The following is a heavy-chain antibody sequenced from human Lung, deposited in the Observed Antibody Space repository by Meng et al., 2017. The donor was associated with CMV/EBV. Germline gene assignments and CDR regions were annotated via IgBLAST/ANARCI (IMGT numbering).Heavy chain of an antibody. CDR3: ARAGFCNSPTCRSAFAV. J-gene: IGHJ3*01. V-gene: IGHV3-48*03. Sequence: GESLKISCSASGFTFNRYEMHWVRQAPGKGLEWVSYISGSGATIYYADSVKGRFTISRDNAKNLLYVQINSLRAEDTALYYCARAGFCNSPTCRSAFAVWGRGTVVTVSS. D-gene: IGHD2-2*01. CDR1: GFTFNRYE. CDR2: ISGSGATI.